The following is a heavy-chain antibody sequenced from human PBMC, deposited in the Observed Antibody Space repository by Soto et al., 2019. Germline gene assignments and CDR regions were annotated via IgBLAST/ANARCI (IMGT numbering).Heavy chain of an antibody. CDR2: MNSDGSTT. D-gene: IGHD3-10*01. Sequence: EVQLVESGGGLVQPGASLRLSCAASGYNFSPFWMHWVRQAPGKGLVWVSHMNSDGSTTVYADSVKGRFTISRDNAKNTLYLQMNSLKAEDSAVYYCVRDRGHPDSFDVWGRGTVVTVSS. V-gene: IGHV3-74*01. J-gene: IGHJ3*01. CDR1: GYNFSPFW. CDR3: VRDRGHPDSFDV.